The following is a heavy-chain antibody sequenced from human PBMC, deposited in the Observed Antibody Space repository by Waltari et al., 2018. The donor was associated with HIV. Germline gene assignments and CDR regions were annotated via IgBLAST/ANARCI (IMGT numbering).Heavy chain of an antibody. Sequence: QVQLQQWGAGLLKPSETLSPTCAVYGGSFSGYYWSWIRQPPGKGLEWIGEINHSGSTNYNPSLKSRVTISVDTSKNQFSLKLSSVTAADTAVYYCARGTLMTTVTYCGMDVWGQGTTVTVSS. J-gene: IGHJ6*02. V-gene: IGHV4-34*01. CDR3: ARGTLMTTVTYCGMDV. CDR2: INHSGST. D-gene: IGHD4-17*01. CDR1: GGSFSGYY.